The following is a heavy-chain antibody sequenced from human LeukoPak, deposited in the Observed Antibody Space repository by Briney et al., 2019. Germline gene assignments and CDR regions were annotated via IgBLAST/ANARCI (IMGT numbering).Heavy chain of an antibody. D-gene: IGHD2-21*02. CDR2: ISYDGSNK. V-gene: IGHV3-30*04. J-gene: IGHJ4*02. CDR3: AKDFVVVPGNVNYFDY. CDR1: GFTFSSYA. Sequence: PGRSLRLSCAASGFTFSSYAMHWVRQAPGKGLEWVAVISYDGSNKYYADSVKGRFTISRDNSKNTLYVQMKSLRAEDTAVYYCAKDFVVVPGNVNYFDYWGQGTLVTVSS.